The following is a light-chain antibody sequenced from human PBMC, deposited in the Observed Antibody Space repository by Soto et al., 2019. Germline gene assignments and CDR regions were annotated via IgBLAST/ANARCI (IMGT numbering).Light chain of an antibody. CDR3: TSYAGSNIWV. V-gene: IGLV2-8*01. CDR2: EVS. Sequence: QSVLTQPPSASGSPGQSVTISCTGTSNDVGAYKYVSWYQQYPGKAPKLMIYEVSKRPSGVPDRFSGSKSGNTASLTVSGLQAEDEADYYCTSYAGSNIWVFGGGTKLTVL. CDR1: SNDVGAYKY. J-gene: IGLJ3*02.